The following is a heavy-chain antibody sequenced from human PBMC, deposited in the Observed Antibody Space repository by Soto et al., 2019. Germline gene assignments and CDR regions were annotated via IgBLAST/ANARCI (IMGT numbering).Heavy chain of an antibody. J-gene: IGHJ4*02. V-gene: IGHV3-53*01. CDR3: AREGSPIVGATAIDY. Sequence: GSLRLSCAASGFTVSSNYMSWVRQAPGKGLEWVSVIYSGGSTYYADSVKGRFTISRDNSKHTLYLQMNSLRAEDTAVYYCAREGSPIVGATAIDYWGQGTLVTVSS. CDR2: IYSGGST. CDR1: GFTVSSNY. D-gene: IGHD1-26*01.